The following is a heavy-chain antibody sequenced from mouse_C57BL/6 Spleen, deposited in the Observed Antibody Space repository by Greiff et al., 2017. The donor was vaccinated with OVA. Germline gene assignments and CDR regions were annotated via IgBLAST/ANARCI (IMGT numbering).Heavy chain of an antibody. CDR3: ARGEGFAY. J-gene: IGHJ3*01. V-gene: IGHV5-16*01. CDR1: GFTFSDYY. CDR2: INYDGSST. Sequence: VQLVESEGGLVQPGSSMKLSCTASGFTFSDYYMAWVRQVPDKGLEWVANINYDGSSTYYLNSLKSRFIISRDNAKNILYLQMSSLKSEDTATYYCARGEGFAYWGQGTLVTVSA.